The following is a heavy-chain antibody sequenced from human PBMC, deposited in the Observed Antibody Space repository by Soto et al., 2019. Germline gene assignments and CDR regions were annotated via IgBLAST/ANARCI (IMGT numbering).Heavy chain of an antibody. Sequence: HPGGSLRLSCAASGFTFSTYGLDWVRQAPGKGLEWVSTISGSGESTYYADSVKGRFTISRDNSRDTLYLRMNSLRAEDTAMYYCARGYDFWRGTYYFDYWGQGTPVTVSS. CDR2: ISGSGEST. D-gene: IGHD3-3*01. V-gene: IGHV3-23*01. CDR1: GFTFSTYG. CDR3: ARGYDFWRGTYYFDY. J-gene: IGHJ4*02.